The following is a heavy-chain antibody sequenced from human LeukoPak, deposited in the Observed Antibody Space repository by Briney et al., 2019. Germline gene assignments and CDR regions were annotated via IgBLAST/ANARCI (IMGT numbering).Heavy chain of an antibody. CDR3: ARAEVLLSYGHNKHCLDV. V-gene: IGHV1-3*01. J-gene: IGHJ6*02. Sequence: ASVKVSCKASGDTFTNYAIHWVRQAPGQGLDWMGQINARLENTKYSQRFLGRVTITRDISTNTAYMELSSLTSEDTAVYYCARAEVLLSYGHNKHCLDVWGQGTTVTVSS. CDR1: GDTFTNYA. D-gene: IGHD3-10*01. CDR2: INARLENT.